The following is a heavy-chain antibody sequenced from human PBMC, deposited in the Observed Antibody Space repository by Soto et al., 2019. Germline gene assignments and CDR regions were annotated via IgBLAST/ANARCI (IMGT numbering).Heavy chain of an antibody. CDR1: GVTFSNYA. CDR2: IIAKFGTA. V-gene: IGHV1-69*06. Sequence: QVQLVQSGAEVKKPGSSVKVSCKASGVTFSNYAISWVRQAPGQGLEWMGGIIAKFGTANYAQKFQGRVTIIADRCTGTVSLDLSSLRSEDTGVYYCVRDAGIVGVENGMGVWWQRATGSVST. D-gene: IGHD1-26*01. CDR3: VRDAGIVGVENGMGV. J-gene: IGHJ6*01.